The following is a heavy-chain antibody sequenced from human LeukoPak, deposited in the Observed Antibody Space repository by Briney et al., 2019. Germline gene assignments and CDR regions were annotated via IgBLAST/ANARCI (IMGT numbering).Heavy chain of an antibody. V-gene: IGHV4-39*07. D-gene: IGHD5-24*01. CDR3: ARAIKGRDGYNLDY. CDR2: IYYSGST. Sequence: ASETLSLTCTVSGGSISSSSYYWGWIRQPPGKGLEWIGSIYYSGSTYYNPSLKSRVTISVDTSKNQFSLKLSSVTAADTAVYYCARAIKGRDGYNLDYWGQGTLVTVSS. CDR1: GGSISSSSYY. J-gene: IGHJ4*02.